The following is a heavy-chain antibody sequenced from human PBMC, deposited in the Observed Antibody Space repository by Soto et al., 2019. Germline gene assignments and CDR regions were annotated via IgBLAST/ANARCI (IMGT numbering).Heavy chain of an antibody. J-gene: IGHJ4*02. CDR1: GYTFTSYY. CDR2: INPSGGST. V-gene: IGHV1-46*01. CDR3: ARDRRVAVPGTEYFDY. D-gene: IGHD6-19*01. Sequence: ASVKVSCKASGYTFTSYYMHWVRQAPGQGLEWMGIINPSGGSTSYAQKFQGRVTMTRDTSTSTVYMELSSLRSEDTAVYYCARDRRVAVPGTEYFDYWGQGTMVTVSS.